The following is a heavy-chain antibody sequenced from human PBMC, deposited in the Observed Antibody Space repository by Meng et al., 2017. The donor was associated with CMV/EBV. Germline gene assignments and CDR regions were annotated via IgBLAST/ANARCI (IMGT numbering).Heavy chain of an antibody. V-gene: IGHV1-18*04. J-gene: IGHJ4*02. CDR1: SDTFTSNG. Sequence: QVQQVQAGAEVHEPWATGKVYGKAYSDTFTSNGISWVRQAPRQGRESMGRISAYNGNTNYAQKLQGRVTMTTDTSTSTADMELRSLRSDDTAVYYCAREGFDYWGQGTLVTVSS. CDR2: ISAYNGNT. CDR3: AREGFDY.